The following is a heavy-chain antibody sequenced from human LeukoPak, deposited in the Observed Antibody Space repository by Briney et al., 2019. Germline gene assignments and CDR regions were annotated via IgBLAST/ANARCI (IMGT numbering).Heavy chain of an antibody. V-gene: IGHV1-2*02. CDR1: GYTFTGYY. Sequence: ASVKVSCKASGYTFTGYYVYWVRQAPGQGLEWMGWINPNSGDTNYAQKFQGRVTMTRDTSISTAYMELSSLRSDDTAMYYCARGYEDYDFWSGFLRMDYMDVWGKGTTVTVSS. D-gene: IGHD3-3*01. J-gene: IGHJ6*03. CDR2: INPNSGDT. CDR3: ARGYEDYDFWSGFLRMDYMDV.